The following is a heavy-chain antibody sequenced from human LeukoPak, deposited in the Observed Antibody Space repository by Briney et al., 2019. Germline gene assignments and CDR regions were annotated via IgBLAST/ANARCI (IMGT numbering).Heavy chain of an antibody. D-gene: IGHD3-9*01. CDR1: GFTFSSYA. J-gene: IGHJ4*02. Sequence: PGGSLRLSCAASGFTFSSYAMHWVRQAPGKGLEWVAVLSYDGSNKYYADSVKGRFTISRDNSKNTLYLQMNSLRAEDTAVYYCARVNGGDGVLRYFDWSYYFDYWGQGTLVTVSS. CDR3: ARVNGGDGVLRYFDWSYYFDY. CDR2: LSYDGSNK. V-gene: IGHV3-30*04.